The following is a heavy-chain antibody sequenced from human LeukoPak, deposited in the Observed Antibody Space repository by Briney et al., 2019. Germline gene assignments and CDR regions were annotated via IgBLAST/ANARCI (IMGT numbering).Heavy chain of an antibody. CDR1: GASISSYH. D-gene: IGHD4-23*01. Sequence: SETLSLTCTVSGASISSYHWSWFWQPAGKGLEWIGRLYPSGSTNYNPSLKSRVTISVDKSKRQFSLELSSVTAADTAVFYCAKTPPGYYYMDVWGKGATVTVSS. CDR2: LYPSGST. V-gene: IGHV4-4*07. CDR3: AKTPPGYYYMDV. J-gene: IGHJ6*03.